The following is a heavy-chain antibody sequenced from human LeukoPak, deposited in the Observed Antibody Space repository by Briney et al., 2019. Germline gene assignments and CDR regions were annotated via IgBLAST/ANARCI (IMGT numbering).Heavy chain of an antibody. CDR2: ISAYNGNT. Sequence: ASVKVSCKASGYTFTSYGISWVRQAPGQGLEWMGWISAYNGNTNYAQKLQGRVTMTTDTSTSTAYMELRSLRSDDTAMYYCARVGDFWSGYYTGRCMDVWGKGTTVTVSS. D-gene: IGHD3-3*01. J-gene: IGHJ6*03. CDR1: GYTFTSYG. CDR3: ARVGDFWSGYYTGRCMDV. V-gene: IGHV1-18*01.